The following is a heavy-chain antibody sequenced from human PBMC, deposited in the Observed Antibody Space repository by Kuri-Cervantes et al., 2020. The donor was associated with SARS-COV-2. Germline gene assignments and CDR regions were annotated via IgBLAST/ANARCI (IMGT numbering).Heavy chain of an antibody. D-gene: IGHD2-8*01. J-gene: IGHJ4*02. V-gene: IGHV4-59*05. CDR3: ARRRMVYATIDY. Sequence: ESLKISCTVSGGSISSYYWSWIRQPPGKGLEWIGSIYYSGSTYYNPSLKSRVTISVDTSKNQFSLKLSSVTAADTAVYYCARRRMVYATIDYWGQGTLVTVSS. CDR1: GGSISSYY. CDR2: IYYSGST.